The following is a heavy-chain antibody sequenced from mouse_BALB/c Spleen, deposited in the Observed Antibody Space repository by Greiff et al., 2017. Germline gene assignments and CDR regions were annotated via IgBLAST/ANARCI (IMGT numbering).Heavy chain of an antibody. D-gene: IGHD2-14*01. V-gene: IGHV3-6*02. J-gene: IGHJ2*01. CDR1: GYSITSGYY. CDR3: ARKDRYDVY. CDR2: ISYDGSN. Sequence: EVQLQESGPGLVKPSQSLSLTCSVTGYSITSGYYWNWIRQFPGNKLEWMGYISYDGSNNYNPSLKNRISITRDTSKNQFFLKLNSVTTEDTATYYCARKDRYDVYWGQGTTLTVSS.